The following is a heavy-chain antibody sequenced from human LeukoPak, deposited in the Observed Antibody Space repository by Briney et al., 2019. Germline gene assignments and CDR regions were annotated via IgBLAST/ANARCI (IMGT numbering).Heavy chain of an antibody. V-gene: IGHV4-59*03. J-gene: IGHJ5*01. CDR3: ALAPNSNWFDF. Sequence: SETLSLTCTVSGDSISNFYWNWVRQSPGKGLEWIGNIHYSGSSVYNPSLKSRGTISIDTSRKQFFLKLNSVAAADTAVYFCALAPNSNWFDFWGPGTLVTVSS. CDR2: IHYSGSS. CDR1: GDSISNFY. D-gene: IGHD2-8*01.